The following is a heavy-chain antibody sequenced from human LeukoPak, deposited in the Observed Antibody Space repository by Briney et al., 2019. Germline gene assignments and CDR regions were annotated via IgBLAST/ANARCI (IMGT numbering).Heavy chain of an antibody. Sequence: ASVKVSCKASGYTFTSYGISWVRQAPGQGLEWMGWISAYNGNTNYAQKLQGRVTMTTDTSTSTAYMELSSLRSDDTAVYYCARYSSGPGGYYHYYMDVWRKGTTVTVSS. V-gene: IGHV1-18*01. CDR3: ARYSSGPGGYYHYYMDV. CDR2: ISAYNGNT. CDR1: GYTFTSYG. D-gene: IGHD6-19*01. J-gene: IGHJ6*03.